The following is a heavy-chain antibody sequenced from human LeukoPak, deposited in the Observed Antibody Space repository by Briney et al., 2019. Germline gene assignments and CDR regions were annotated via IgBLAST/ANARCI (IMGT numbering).Heavy chain of an antibody. CDR3: AKDMWRFGELDYDY. CDR1: GFTFDDYA. V-gene: IGHV3-43*02. D-gene: IGHD3-10*01. J-gene: IGHJ4*02. Sequence: GGSLRLSCAASGFTFDDYAMHWVRQAPGKGLEWVSLISGDGGSAYYADSVKGRFTISRDNSKNSLYLQMNSLRTEDTALYYCAKDMWRFGELDYDYWGQGTLVTVSS. CDR2: ISGDGGSA.